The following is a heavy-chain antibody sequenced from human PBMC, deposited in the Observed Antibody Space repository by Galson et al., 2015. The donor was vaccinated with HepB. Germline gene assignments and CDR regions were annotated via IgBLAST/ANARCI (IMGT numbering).Heavy chain of an antibody. V-gene: IGHV3-33*01. D-gene: IGHD3-22*01. J-gene: IGHJ4*02. CDR1: GFTFSRYA. Sequence: LRLSCAGTGFTFSRYAMHWVRHAPGKGLEWVTIIWNDGSRKLYGNSVRGRFTISRDNSKNTVYLQMNSLRAEDTGVYYCARGENASGYRPDYWGQGTLVIVSS. CDR2: IWNDGSRK. CDR3: ARGENASGYRPDY.